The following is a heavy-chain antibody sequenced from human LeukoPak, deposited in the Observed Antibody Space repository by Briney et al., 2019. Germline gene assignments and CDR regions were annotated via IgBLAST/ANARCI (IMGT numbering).Heavy chain of an antibody. V-gene: IGHV4-59*01. CDR1: GGSISSYY. CDR3: ARWSSSTSLDYSWFDP. J-gene: IGHJ5*02. Sequence: SETPSLTCTVSGGSISSYYWSWIRQPPGKGLEWIGYIYYSGSTNYNPSLKSRVTISVDTSKNQFSLKLSSVTAADTAVYYCARWSSSTSLDYSWFDPWGQGTLVTVSS. D-gene: IGHD2-2*01. CDR2: IYYSGST.